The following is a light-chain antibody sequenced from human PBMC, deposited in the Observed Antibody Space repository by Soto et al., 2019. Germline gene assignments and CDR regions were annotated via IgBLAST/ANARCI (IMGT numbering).Light chain of an antibody. CDR3: QQYNNWLRGT. J-gene: IGKJ2*02. CDR1: QSIGIT. V-gene: IGKV3-15*01. Sequence: EIVMTQSPATLSVSPGESATLSCRASQSIGITVAWYQQKPGLAPRLLIYGPSTRVTGIPARFSGSGSGTEFTLTISSLQSEDFAIYYCQQYNNWLRGTFGQGTKLEIK. CDR2: GPS.